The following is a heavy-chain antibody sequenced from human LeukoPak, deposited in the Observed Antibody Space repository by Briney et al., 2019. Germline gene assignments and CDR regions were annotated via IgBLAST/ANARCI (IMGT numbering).Heavy chain of an antibody. V-gene: IGHV3-66*01. D-gene: IGHD4-17*01. J-gene: IGHJ4*02. CDR1: GFTVSSYY. CDR3: ARDIQLLYGDCLFDY. CDR2: IYSGRST. Sequence: PGGSLRLSCAASGFTVSSYYMSWVRQAPGKGLEWVSVIYSGRSTSYADSVKGRFTIFRDNSKNTLDLQINSLRAEDTAVYYCARDIQLLYGDCLFDYWGQGTLVTVSS.